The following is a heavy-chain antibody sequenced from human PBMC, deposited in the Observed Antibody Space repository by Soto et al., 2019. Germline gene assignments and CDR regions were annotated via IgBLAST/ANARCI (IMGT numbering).Heavy chain of an antibody. J-gene: IGHJ6*02. CDR1: GFTFSSYG. Sequence: PGGSLRLSCAASGFTFSSYGMHWVRQAPGKGLGWVAVISSDGSNKYYADSVKGRFTISRDTSKNTLYLQMNSLRAEDTAVYYCAKETPGVAAAGHSYYYYGMDVWGQGTTVTVSS. CDR2: ISSDGSNK. V-gene: IGHV3-30*18. D-gene: IGHD6-13*01. CDR3: AKETPGVAAAGHSYYYYGMDV.